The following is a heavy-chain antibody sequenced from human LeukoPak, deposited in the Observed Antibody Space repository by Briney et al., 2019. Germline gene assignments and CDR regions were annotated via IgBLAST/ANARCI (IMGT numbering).Heavy chain of an antibody. D-gene: IGHD2-2*02. J-gene: IGHJ5*02. CDR2: MNPNCGNT. CDR3: ARGFRSPAAIRGINWFDP. V-gene: IGHV1-8*01. Sequence: GASVKVSCKASGYTFTSYDINWVRQATGQGLEWMGWMNPNCGNTGYAQKFQGRVTMARNTSISTAYMELSSLRSEDTAVYYCARGFRSPAAIRGINWFDPWGQGTLVTVSS. CDR1: GYTFTSYD.